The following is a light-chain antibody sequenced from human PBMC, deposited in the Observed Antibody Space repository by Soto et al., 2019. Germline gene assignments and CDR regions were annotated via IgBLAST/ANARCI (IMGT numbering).Light chain of an antibody. CDR3: SSYTSSSTLV. CDR2: EVS. CDR1: SSDVGGYNY. Sequence: QSALTQPASMSGSPGQSITISCTGTSSDVGGYNYVSWYQQHPGKAPKLRIYEVSNRPSGVSNRFSGSKSGNTASLTISGLQAEDEADYYCSSYTSSSTLVFGGGTKLTVL. V-gene: IGLV2-14*01. J-gene: IGLJ3*02.